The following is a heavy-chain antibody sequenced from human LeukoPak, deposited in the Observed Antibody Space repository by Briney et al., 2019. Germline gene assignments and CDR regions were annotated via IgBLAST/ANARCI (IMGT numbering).Heavy chain of an antibody. CDR1: GYTFTGYY. CDR2: INPNSGGT. J-gene: IGHJ3*02. CDR3: ARDHLYYYDSSGYYYDAFDI. Sequence: ASVKASCKASGYTFTGYYMHWVRQAPGQGLEWMGRINPNSGGTNYAQKFQGRVTMTRDTSISTAYMELSRLRSDDTAVYYCARDHLYYYDSSGYYYDAFDIWGQGTMVTVSS. D-gene: IGHD3-22*01. V-gene: IGHV1-2*06.